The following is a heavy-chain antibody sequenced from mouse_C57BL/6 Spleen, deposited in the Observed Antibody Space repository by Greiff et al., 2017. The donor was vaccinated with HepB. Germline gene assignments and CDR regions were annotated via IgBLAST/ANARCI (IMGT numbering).Heavy chain of an antibody. CDR3: ARTIYYGYDEDAMDY. J-gene: IGHJ4*01. CDR2: IYPGSGST. Sequence: VQLQQSGAELVKPGASVKMSCKASGYTFTSYWITWVKQRPGQGLEWIGDIYPGSGSTNYNEKFKSKATLTVDTSSSTAYMQLSSLTSEDSAVYYCARTIYYGYDEDAMDYWGQGTSVTVSS. CDR1: GYTFTSYW. D-gene: IGHD2-2*01. V-gene: IGHV1-55*01.